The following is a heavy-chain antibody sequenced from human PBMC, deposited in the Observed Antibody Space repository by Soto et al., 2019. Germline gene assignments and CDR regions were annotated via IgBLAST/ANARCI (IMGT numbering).Heavy chain of an antibody. D-gene: IGHD3-10*01. CDR2: IYPSGST. J-gene: IGHJ5*02. CDR1: GYSISSGYY. CDR3: AREGSYYYGSGSYSNNWFEP. Sequence: PSETLSLTCAVSGYSISSGYYWGWIRQPPGKGLEWIGSIYPSGSTYYSPSLKSRVTISVDTSKNQFSLKLRSVAAADTAVYYCAREGSYYYGSGSYSNNWFEPWGQGTLVTVSS. V-gene: IGHV4-38-2*01.